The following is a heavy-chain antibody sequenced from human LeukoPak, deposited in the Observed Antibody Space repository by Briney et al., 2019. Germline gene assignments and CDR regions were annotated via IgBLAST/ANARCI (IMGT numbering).Heavy chain of an antibody. V-gene: IGHV4-39*07. Sequence: SETLSLTCTVSGGSISSSSYYWGWIRQPPGKGLEWIGSIYYSGSTNYNPSLKSRVTMSVDTSKNQFSLKLSSVTAADTAVYYCARSWGDAFDIWGQGTMVTVSS. CDR2: IYYSGST. CDR3: ARSWGDAFDI. J-gene: IGHJ3*02. CDR1: GGSISSSSYY. D-gene: IGHD3-16*01.